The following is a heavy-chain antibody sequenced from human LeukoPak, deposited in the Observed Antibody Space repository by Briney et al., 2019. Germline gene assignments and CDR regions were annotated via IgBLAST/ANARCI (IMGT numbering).Heavy chain of an antibody. J-gene: IGHJ6*03. CDR3: ARGVPAAFPHYYYYYMDV. CDR1: GYSISSGYY. D-gene: IGHD2-2*01. Sequence: PSETLSLTCTVSGYSISSGYYWGWIRQPPGKGLEWIGSIYHSGSTYYNPSLKSRVTISVDTSKNQFSLKLSSVTAADTAVYYCARGVPAAFPHYYYYYMDVWGKGTTVTVSS. V-gene: IGHV4-38-2*02. CDR2: IYHSGST.